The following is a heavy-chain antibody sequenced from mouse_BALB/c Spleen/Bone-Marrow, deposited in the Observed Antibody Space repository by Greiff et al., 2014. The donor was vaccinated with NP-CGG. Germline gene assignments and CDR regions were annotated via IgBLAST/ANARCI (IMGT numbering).Heavy chain of an antibody. CDR3: ARKRGGDIDY. CDR1: GYTFTSYV. V-gene: IGHV1-14*01. Sequence: EVKLQESGPELVKPGASVKMSCKASGYTFTSYVMHWVKRKPGQGLEWIGYIIPSNDVTKYNEKFKGKATLTSDKSPSTAYMELSSLTSEDSAVYYCARKRGGDIDYWGPGTSVTVSS. J-gene: IGHJ4*01. CDR2: IIPSNDVT. D-gene: IGHD2-13*01.